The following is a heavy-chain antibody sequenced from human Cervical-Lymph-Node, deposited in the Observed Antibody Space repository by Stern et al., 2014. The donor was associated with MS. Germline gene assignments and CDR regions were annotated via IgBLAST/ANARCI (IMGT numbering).Heavy chain of an antibody. J-gene: IGHJ4*02. CDR2: ISYDGSKT. CDR1: GFTFSAFG. Sequence: VQLEESGGGVVKPGKSLRLSCAGSGFTFSAFGMHWVRQAPGKGLEWLAVISYDGSKTYYADTVKGRFTMPRDNSKNTVYLQMNSLRPNDTAVYYCAKRYYWGQGTLVTVSS. V-gene: IGHV3-30*18. CDR3: AKRYY.